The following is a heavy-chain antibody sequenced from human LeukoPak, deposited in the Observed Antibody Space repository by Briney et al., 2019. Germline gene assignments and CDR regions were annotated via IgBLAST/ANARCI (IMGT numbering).Heavy chain of an antibody. CDR1: GFTFSSYS. Sequence: SGGSLRLSCAASGFTFSSYSMNWVRQAPGKGLEWVSSISSSSSYIYYADSVKGRFTISRDNAKNSLYLQMNSLRAEDTAVYYCARDRVRQTGYGDYPSYCFDYWGQGTLVTVSS. CDR3: ARDRVRQTGYGDYPSYCFDY. V-gene: IGHV3-21*01. J-gene: IGHJ4*02. CDR2: ISSSSSYI. D-gene: IGHD4-17*01.